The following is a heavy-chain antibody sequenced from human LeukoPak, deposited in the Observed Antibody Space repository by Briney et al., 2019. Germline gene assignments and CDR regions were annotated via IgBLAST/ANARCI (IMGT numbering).Heavy chain of an antibody. J-gene: IGHJ5*02. CDR3: AREFSGAAISDNWFDP. CDR2: IYYSGST. D-gene: IGHD2-2*01. V-gene: IGHV4-59*01. Sequence: SETLSLTCTVSGGSITTYDWSWSWVRQPPGRGLEWIGYIYYSGSTNYNPSLKSRVTISVDTSKNQFSLKLSSVTAADTAVYYCAREFSGAAISDNWFDPWGQGTLVTVSS. CDR1: GGSITTYD.